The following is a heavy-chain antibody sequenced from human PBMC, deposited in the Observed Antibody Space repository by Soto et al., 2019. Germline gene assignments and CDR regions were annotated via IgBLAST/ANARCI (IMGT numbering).Heavy chain of an antibody. CDR1: GYTFTGQY. V-gene: IGHV1-2*04. J-gene: IGHJ4*02. CDR2: INPNSGGT. Sequence: ASVKVSCKASGYTFTGQYIHWVRQAPGQGLEWMGWINPNSGGTNYAQKLQGWVTMTRDTSISTAYMELSRLRSDDTAVYYCARGYCSSTSCHFDYWGQGTRVTVSS. CDR3: ARGYCSSTSCHFDY. D-gene: IGHD2-2*01.